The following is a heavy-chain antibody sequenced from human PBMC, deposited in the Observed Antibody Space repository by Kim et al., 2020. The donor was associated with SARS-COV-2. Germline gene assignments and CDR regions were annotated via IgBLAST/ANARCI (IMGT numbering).Heavy chain of an antibody. CDR1: GFTFSSYE. CDR3: ARNYDSSGYYFEYYGMDV. V-gene: IGHV3-48*03. Sequence: GGSLRLSCAASGFTFSSYEMNWVRQAPGKGLEWVSYISSSGSTIYYADSVKGRFTISRDNAKNSLYLQMNSLRAEDTAVYYCARNYDSSGYYFEYYGMDVWGQGTTVTVSS. D-gene: IGHD3-22*01. J-gene: IGHJ6*02. CDR2: ISSSGSTI.